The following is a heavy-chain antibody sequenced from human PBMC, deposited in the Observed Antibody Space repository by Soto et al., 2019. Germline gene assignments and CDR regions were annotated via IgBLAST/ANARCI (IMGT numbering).Heavy chain of an antibody. CDR1: GYTFTGYY. D-gene: IGHD3-10*01. CDR3: ARAVWFGGNDAFDI. J-gene: IGHJ3*02. V-gene: IGHV1-2*04. Sequence: QVQLVQSGAEVKKPGASVKVSCKASGYTFTGYYMHWVRQAPGQGLEWMGWINPNSGGTNYAQKFQGWVTMTRDTSISTACMELSRLRSDDTAVYYCARAVWFGGNDAFDIWGQGTMVTVSS. CDR2: INPNSGGT.